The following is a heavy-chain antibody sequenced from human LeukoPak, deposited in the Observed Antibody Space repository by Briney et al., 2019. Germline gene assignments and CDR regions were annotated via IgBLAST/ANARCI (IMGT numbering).Heavy chain of an antibody. J-gene: IGHJ3*02. CDR1: GFTFSNYW. CDR2: INNDGSNI. Sequence: SGGSLRLSCVASGFTFSNYWMHWVRQVPGKGLVWVSRINNDGSNIKYADSVKGRFTISRDNSKNTLYLQMNSLRAEDTAVYYCARDWRAFDIWGQGTMVTVSS. V-gene: IGHV3-74*01. CDR3: ARDWRAFDI.